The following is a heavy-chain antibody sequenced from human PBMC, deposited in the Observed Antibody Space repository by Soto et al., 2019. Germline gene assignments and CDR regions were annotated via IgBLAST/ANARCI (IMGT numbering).Heavy chain of an antibody. CDR1: GFTFTSSA. J-gene: IGHJ5*02. D-gene: IGHD3-3*01. Sequence: GASVKVSCKASGFTFTSSAKQWVRQARGQRLEWIGWIVGGSGNTNYAQKFQERVTITRDMSTSTAYMELSSLRSEDTAVYYCAADQSARTYYDFWSGYPNYWFAPWGQGTLVTVSS. CDR2: IVGGSGNT. CDR3: AADQSARTYYDFWSGYPNYWFAP. V-gene: IGHV1-58*02.